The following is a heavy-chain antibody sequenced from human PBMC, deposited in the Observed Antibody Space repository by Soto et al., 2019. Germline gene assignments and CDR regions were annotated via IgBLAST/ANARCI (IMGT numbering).Heavy chain of an antibody. D-gene: IGHD2-15*01. J-gene: IGHJ5*02. Sequence: ASEVSCKASGYTFTGYYMHWVRQAPGQGLEWMGWINPNSGGTNYAQKFQGWVTMTRDTSISTAYMELSRLRSDDTAVYYCARGVGYCSGGSCFYWFDPWGQGTLVTVSS. CDR1: GYTFTGYY. CDR3: ARGVGYCSGGSCFYWFDP. V-gene: IGHV1-2*04. CDR2: INPNSGGT.